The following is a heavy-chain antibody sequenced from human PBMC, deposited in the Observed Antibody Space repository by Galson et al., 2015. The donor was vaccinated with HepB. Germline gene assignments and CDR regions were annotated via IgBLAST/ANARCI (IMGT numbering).Heavy chain of an antibody. CDR1: GGTFSSYA. D-gene: IGHD3-3*01. Sequence: SVKVSCKASGGTFSSYAISWVRQAPGQGLEWMGGIIPIFGIANYAQKFQGRVTITADESTGTAYMELSSLRSEDTAVYYCAGGGVSSFGVVSSYYYYGMDVWGQGTTVTVSS. J-gene: IGHJ6*02. V-gene: IGHV1-69*13. CDR3: AGGGVSSFGVVSSYYYYGMDV. CDR2: IIPIFGIA.